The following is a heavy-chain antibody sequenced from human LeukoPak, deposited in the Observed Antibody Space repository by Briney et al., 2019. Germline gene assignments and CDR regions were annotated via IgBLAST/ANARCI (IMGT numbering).Heavy chain of an antibody. V-gene: IGHV3-74*01. CDR2: INSDASST. CDR1: GFTFSSYW. Sequence: GGSLRLSCAASGFTFSSYWMHWVRQAPGKGLVWVSRINSDASSTSYADSVKGRFTISRDNAKNTLYLQMNSLRAEDTAVYYCAKSPAAGPEDFDYWGQGTLVTVSS. D-gene: IGHD6-13*01. J-gene: IGHJ4*02. CDR3: AKSPAAGPEDFDY.